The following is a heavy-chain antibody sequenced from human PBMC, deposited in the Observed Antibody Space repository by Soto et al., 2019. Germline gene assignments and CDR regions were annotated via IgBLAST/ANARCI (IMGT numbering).Heavy chain of an antibody. V-gene: IGHV3-30*18. CDR3: AKGAHTPSSEYFQH. J-gene: IGHJ1*01. CDR2: ISYDGSNK. D-gene: IGHD2-15*01. CDR1: GFTFSSYG. Sequence: QVQLVESGGGVVQPGRSLRLSCAASGFTFSSYGMHWVRQAPGKGLEWVAVISYDGSNKYYADSVKGRFTISSDNSRNTLYLQINSLRAEDTAVYYCAKGAHTPSSEYFQHWGQGTLVTASS.